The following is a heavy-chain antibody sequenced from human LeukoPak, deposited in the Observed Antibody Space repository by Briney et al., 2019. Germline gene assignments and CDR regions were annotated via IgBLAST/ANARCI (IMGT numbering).Heavy chain of an antibody. D-gene: IGHD6-6*01. CDR3: ARWGTYSSSFTFDY. CDR1: GFTFSSYW. Sequence: GGPLRLSCATSGFTFSSYWMHWVRQAPGKGLVWVSRINSDGSSTSYADSVKGRFTISRDNAKNTLYLQMNSLRAEDTAVYYCARWGTYSSSFTFDYWGQGTLVTVSS. J-gene: IGHJ4*02. V-gene: IGHV3-74*01. CDR2: INSDGSST.